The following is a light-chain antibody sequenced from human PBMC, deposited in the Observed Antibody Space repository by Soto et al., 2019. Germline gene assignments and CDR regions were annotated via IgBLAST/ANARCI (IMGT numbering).Light chain of an antibody. CDR2: QDS. J-gene: IGLJ2*01. CDR3: QAWDSSTAV. CDR1: KLGDKY. V-gene: IGLV3-1*01. Sequence: SYELTQPPSVSVSPGQTASITCSGDKLGDKYACWYQQKPCQSPVLVIYQDSKRPSGIPERFSGSNSGNTATLTISGTQAMDEADYYCQAWDSSTAVFGGGTKVTVL.